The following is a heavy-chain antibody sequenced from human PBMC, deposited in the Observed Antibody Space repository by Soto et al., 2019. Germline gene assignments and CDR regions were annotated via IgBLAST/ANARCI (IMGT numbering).Heavy chain of an antibody. Sequence: VKVSCKASGYTLPNFGLSWVRQAPGQGLEWMGCISAYKTNTNYAQKFQGRVTMTTDTSTSTAFMELRGLRSDDTAVYYCAREIVGSYHRHFDYWGQGTLVTVSS. V-gene: IGHV1-18*01. CDR1: GYTLPNFG. CDR3: AREIVGSYHRHFDY. CDR2: ISAYKTNT. J-gene: IGHJ4*01. D-gene: IGHD1-26*01.